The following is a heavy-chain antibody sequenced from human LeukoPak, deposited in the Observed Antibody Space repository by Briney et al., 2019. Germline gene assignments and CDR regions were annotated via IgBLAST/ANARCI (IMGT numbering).Heavy chain of an antibody. V-gene: IGHV3-21*01. CDR1: GFTFSSYS. Sequence: PGGSLRLSCAASGFTFSSYSMNWVRQAPGKGLEWVSSISSSSSYIYYADSVKGRFTISRDNAKNSLYLQMNSLRAEDTAVYYCARDFRYYYYYGMDVWGQGTTVTVSS. CDR2: ISSSSSYI. CDR3: ARDFRYYYYYGMDV. J-gene: IGHJ6*02.